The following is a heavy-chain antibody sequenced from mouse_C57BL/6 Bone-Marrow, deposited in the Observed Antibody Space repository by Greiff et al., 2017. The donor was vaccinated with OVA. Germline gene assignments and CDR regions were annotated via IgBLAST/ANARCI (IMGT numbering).Heavy chain of an antibody. V-gene: IGHV1-63*01. Sequence: QVQLQQSGAELVRPGTSVQMSCKASGYTFTNYWIGWAKQRPGHGLEWIGDIYPGGGYTNYNEKFKGKATLTADKSSSTAYMQFSSLTSEDSAIYYCARIEGGRDFDYWGQGTTLTVSS. CDR1: GYTFTNYW. CDR2: IYPGGGYT. D-gene: IGHD1-1*01. J-gene: IGHJ2*01. CDR3: ARIEGGRDFDY.